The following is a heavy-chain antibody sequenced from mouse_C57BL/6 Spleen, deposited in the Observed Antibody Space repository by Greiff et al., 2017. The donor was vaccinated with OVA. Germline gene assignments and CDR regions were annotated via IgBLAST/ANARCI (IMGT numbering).Heavy chain of an antibody. Sequence: QVHVKQSGAELVRPGASVTLSCKASGYTFTDYEMHWVKQTPVHGLEWIGAIDPETGGTAYNQKFKGKAILTADKSSSTAYMELRSLTSEDSAVYYCTSNYGVDWGQGTTLTVSS. V-gene: IGHV1-15*01. CDR3: TSNYGVD. D-gene: IGHD1-1*01. J-gene: IGHJ2*01. CDR1: GYTFTDYE. CDR2: IDPETGGT.